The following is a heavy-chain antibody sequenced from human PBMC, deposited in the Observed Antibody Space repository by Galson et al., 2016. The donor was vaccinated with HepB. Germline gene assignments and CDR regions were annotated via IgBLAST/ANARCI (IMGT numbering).Heavy chain of an antibody. Sequence: SLRLSCAASGFMFSNNDMNWVRQPPGKGLEWVSSISSSSSFIFYADSLKGRFTISSDNARNSLYLEMNSLGVEDTAVYYCAKEGGAGPDSWGQGTLVIVSS. CDR3: AKEGGAGPDS. D-gene: IGHD3-16*01. CDR2: ISSSSSFI. V-gene: IGHV3-21*01. CDR1: GFMFSNND. J-gene: IGHJ4*02.